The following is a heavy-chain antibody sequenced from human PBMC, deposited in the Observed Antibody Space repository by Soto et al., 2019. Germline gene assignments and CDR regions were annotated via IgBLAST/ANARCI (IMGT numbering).Heavy chain of an antibody. V-gene: IGHV4-34*01. Sequence: PSETLSLTCAVYGGSFSGYYWSWIRQPPGKGLEWIGEINHSGSTNYNPSLKSRVTISVDTSKNQFSLKLSSVTAADTAVYYCARGLLNRSVWFDPWGQGTLVTVSS. CDR2: INHSGST. J-gene: IGHJ5*02. CDR1: GGSFSGYY. CDR3: ARGLLNRSVWFDP. D-gene: IGHD1-26*01.